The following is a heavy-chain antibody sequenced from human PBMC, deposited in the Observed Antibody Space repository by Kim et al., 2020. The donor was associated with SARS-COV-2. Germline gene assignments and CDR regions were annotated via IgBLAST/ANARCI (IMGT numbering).Heavy chain of an antibody. CDR3: APDGLTGTSSSIDAFDI. D-gene: IGHD1-20*01. J-gene: IGHJ3*02. Sequence: SVKVSCKASGGTFTDYPISWVRQVAGQGLEWVGGIIPLFGTPNYTQKFRGRVTITADKTAGTVYMDLSSLRSEDTAVYYCAPDGLTGTSSSIDAFDIW. CDR2: IIPLFGTP. V-gene: IGHV1-69*06. CDR1: GGTFTDYP.